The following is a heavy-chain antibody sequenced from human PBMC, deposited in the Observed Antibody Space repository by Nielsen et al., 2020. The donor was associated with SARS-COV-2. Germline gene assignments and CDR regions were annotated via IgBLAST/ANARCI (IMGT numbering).Heavy chain of an antibody. V-gene: IGHV4-34*01. CDR2: INHSGST. J-gene: IGHJ6*03. CDR1: GGSFSGYY. D-gene: IGHD2-2*01. CDR3: ARGVVVPAASMDV. Sequence: ETLSLTCAVYGGSFSGYYWSWIRQPPGKGLEWIGEINHSGSTNYNPSLKSRVTISVDTSKNQFSLKLSSVTAADTAVYYCARGVVVPAASMDVWGKGTTVTVSS.